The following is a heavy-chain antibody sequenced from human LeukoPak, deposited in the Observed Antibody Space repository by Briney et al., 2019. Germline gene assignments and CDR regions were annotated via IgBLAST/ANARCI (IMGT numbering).Heavy chain of an antibody. D-gene: IGHD1-1*01. CDR2: ISSRGSMT. J-gene: IGHJ5*02. CDR3: ARGGNYNWKGNWFDP. V-gene: IGHV3-48*03. CDR1: GFTFSSYE. Sequence: PGEALRLSCAASGFTFSSYEMNWVRQAPGKGLEWVSHISSRGSMTNSVHSVKGRFTLSTDTAKSSQYLQMNSLRAEDTAVYYCARGGNYNWKGNWFDPWGQGTLVTVAT.